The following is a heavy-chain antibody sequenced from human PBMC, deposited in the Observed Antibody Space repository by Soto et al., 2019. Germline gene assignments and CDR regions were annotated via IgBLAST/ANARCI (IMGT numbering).Heavy chain of an antibody. CDR2: ISDSVSRT. V-gene: IGHV3-23*01. D-gene: IGHD2-15*01. CDR3: VKEEGGHDACDI. Sequence: WGALRLSCAASGFTFTSYVMNWVRQAPGKGLEWVSGISDSVSRTNYADSVKGRFTISRDNSKNTVYLDMKSLRAEDTALYYCVKEEGGHDACDIWSDGKMVLVS. CDR1: GFTFTSYV. J-gene: IGHJ3*02.